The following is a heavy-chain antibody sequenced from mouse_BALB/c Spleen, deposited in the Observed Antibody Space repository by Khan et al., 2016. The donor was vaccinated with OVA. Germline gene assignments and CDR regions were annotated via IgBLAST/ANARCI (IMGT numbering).Heavy chain of an antibody. Sequence: VQLVESGAELARPGASVKMSCKASGYTFTSYTMHWVKQRPGQGLEWIGYINPSSGYTNYNQKFKDKATLTADKSSSTASMQLSSLPSEDSAVYYCARRIITTVVATDYYAMDYWGQGTSVTVSS. CDR2: INPSSGYT. J-gene: IGHJ4*01. CDR1: GYTFTSYT. CDR3: ARRIITTVVATDYYAMDY. D-gene: IGHD1-1*01. V-gene: IGHV1-4*01.